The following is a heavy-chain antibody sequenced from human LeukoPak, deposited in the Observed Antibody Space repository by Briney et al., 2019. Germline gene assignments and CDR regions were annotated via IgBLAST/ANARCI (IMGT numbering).Heavy chain of an antibody. CDR1: GFTFGSYA. CDR2: ISYDGSNK. D-gene: IGHD6-19*01. V-gene: IGHV3-30*04. CDR3: ASPIGAGIAVAGLDY. J-gene: IGHJ4*02. Sequence: GGSLRLSCAASGFTFGSYAMHWVRQAPGKGLEWVAAISYDGSNKYYADSVKGRFTISRDNSKNTLYLQMNSLRAEDTAVYYCASPIGAGIAVAGLDYWGQGTLVTVSS.